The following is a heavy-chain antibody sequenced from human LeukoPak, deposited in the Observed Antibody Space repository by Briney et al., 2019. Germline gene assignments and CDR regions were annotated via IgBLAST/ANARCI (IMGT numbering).Heavy chain of an antibody. CDR3: ASGGSYCSSTSCSFDY. Sequence: GVSVKVSCKASGYTFTCQYMHWVRQAPGQGLGWRGWINPKSGGGNYVQKFQGRVTMTRDTSVSTAYMDLSSLISDDTAVYYCASGGSYCSSTSCSFDYWGQGALVTVSS. CDR1: GYTFTCQY. V-gene: IGHV1-2*02. J-gene: IGHJ4*02. CDR2: INPKSGGG. D-gene: IGHD2-2*01.